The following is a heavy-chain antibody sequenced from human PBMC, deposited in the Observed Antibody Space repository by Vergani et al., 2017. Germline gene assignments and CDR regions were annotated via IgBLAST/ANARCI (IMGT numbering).Heavy chain of an antibody. CDR1: GFTFSSYS. J-gene: IGHJ6*03. CDR2: ISTSISTI. V-gene: IGHV3-48*04. CDR3: AKAEGFNPNDYFYYYMDV. Sequence: EVKLVESGGGLVQPGGSLRLSCAASGFTFSSYSVNWVRQAPGTGREWVSYISTSISTIYYSDSVKGRFTISSDNSKNSLYLQMNSLRAEDTALYYCAKAEGFNPNDYFYYYMDVWGKGTTVAYSS.